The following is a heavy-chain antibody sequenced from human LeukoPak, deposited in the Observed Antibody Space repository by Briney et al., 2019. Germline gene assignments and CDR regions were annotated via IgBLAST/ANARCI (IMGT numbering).Heavy chain of an antibody. CDR3: AKAASSSWPSYYYGMDV. Sequence: GGSLRLCCAASGFIFSSYSMSWVRQAPGMGLEWVSVITGSGGNTYYADSVKGRFTISKDNSKNTVYLQMSSLRVDDTAVYYCAKAASSSWPSYYYGMDVWGQGTTVTVSS. V-gene: IGHV3-23*01. CDR1: GFIFSSYS. J-gene: IGHJ6*02. D-gene: IGHD6-13*01. CDR2: ITGSGGNT.